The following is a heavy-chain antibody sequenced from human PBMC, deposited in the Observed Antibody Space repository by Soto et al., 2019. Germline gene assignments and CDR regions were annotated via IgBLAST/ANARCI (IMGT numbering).Heavy chain of an antibody. J-gene: IGHJ4*02. CDR1: GVSINSYF. CDR3: ARGGSSGWYLDY. V-gene: IGHV4-59*01. CDR2: IDDSGTT. Sequence: ETLSLTCPVSGVSINSYFWTWLRQPPGRGLECIAYIDDSGTTTYSPSLRSRVTISVDTSTNQFSLNLKSVTAADTAVYYCARGGSSGWYLDYWGLGTLVTVSS. D-gene: IGHD6-19*01.